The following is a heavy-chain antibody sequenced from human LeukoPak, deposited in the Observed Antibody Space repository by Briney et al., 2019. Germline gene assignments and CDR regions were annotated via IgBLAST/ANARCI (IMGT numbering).Heavy chain of an antibody. CDR3: ARDSPSIVLMVHALDY. CDR2: ISYDGSNK. CDR1: GFTFSSYA. D-gene: IGHD2-8*01. V-gene: IGHV3-30-3*01. Sequence: GGSLRLSCAASGFTFSSYAMHWVRQAPGKGLEWVAVISYDGSNKYYADSVKGRFTISRDNSKNTLYLQMNSLRAKDTAVYYCARDSPSIVLMVHALDYWGQGTLVTVSS. J-gene: IGHJ4*02.